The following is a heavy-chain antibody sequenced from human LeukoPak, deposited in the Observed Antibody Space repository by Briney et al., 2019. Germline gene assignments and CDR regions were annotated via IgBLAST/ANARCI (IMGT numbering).Heavy chain of an antibody. CDR3: ARGHLGLSP. CDR2: FHNSRTT. V-gene: IGHV4-59*01. Sequence: PSETLSLTCTVSGGSISGYSWTWIRQPPGQGLEWIGYFHNSRTTSYNPSLPGRGIISVDKTMDQISLKLNSVTAADTDVYYCARGHLGLSPWGQGTMVTVSS. D-gene: IGHD3-10*01. CDR1: GGSISGYS. J-gene: IGHJ5*02.